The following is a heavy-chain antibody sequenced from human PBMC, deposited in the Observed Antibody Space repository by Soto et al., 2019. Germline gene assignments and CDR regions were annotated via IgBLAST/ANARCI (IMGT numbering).Heavy chain of an antibody. CDR3: ARRYCSGGSCSKNAYYMDV. CDR2: ISSSSSTI. V-gene: IGHV3-48*01. CDR1: GFTFSSYS. Sequence: GGSLRLSCAASGFTFSSYSMNWVRQAPGKGLEWVSYISSSSSTIYYADSVKGRFTISRDNAKNSLYLQMNSLRAEDTAVYYCARRYCSGGSCSKNAYYMDVWGKGTTVTVSS. J-gene: IGHJ6*03. D-gene: IGHD2-15*01.